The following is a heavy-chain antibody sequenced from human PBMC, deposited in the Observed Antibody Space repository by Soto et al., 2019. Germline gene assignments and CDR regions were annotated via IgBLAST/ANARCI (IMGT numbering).Heavy chain of an antibody. D-gene: IGHD3-22*01. CDR1: GGSISSGDYY. V-gene: IGHV4-30-4*01. J-gene: IGHJ4*02. CDR2: IYYSGST. Sequence: QVQLQESGPGLVKPSQTLSLTCTVSGGSISSGDYYWSWIRQPPGKGLEWIGYIYYSGSTYYNPSLKSRVTISVDTSKNQFSLKLSSVTAADTAVYYCARGDDSSGYRRYYFDYWGQGTLVTVSS. CDR3: ARGDDSSGYRRYYFDY.